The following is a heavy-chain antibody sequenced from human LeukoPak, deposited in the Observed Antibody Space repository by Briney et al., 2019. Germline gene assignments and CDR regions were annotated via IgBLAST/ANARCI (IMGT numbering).Heavy chain of an antibody. D-gene: IGHD6-13*01. CDR1: GGSISSGGYF. Sequence: SETLSLTCTVSGGSISSGGYFWTWIRQHPGKGLEWIGYIYYSGSTYYNPSLKSRVTISVDTSKNQFSLKLSSVTAADTAVYYCARGGMAAAGTGWFDPWGQGTLVTVSS. CDR3: ARGGMAAAGTGWFDP. CDR2: IYYSGST. J-gene: IGHJ5*02. V-gene: IGHV4-31*03.